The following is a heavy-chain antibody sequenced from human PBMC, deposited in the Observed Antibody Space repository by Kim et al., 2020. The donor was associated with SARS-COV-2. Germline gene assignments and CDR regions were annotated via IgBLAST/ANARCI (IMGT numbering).Heavy chain of an antibody. Sequence: SVKVSCKASGDTFSENSFHWVRHAPGQGPEWMGGIIPAFGTTNYAQKFQGRITITADESTNTASMELSSLRSEDTAVYYCARFSGIYSYSYFDLWGRGTPVTVAS. J-gene: IGHJ2*01. CDR1: GDTFSENS. CDR3: ARFSGIYSYSYFDL. V-gene: IGHV1-69*13. CDR2: IIPAFGTT. D-gene: IGHD3-3*02.